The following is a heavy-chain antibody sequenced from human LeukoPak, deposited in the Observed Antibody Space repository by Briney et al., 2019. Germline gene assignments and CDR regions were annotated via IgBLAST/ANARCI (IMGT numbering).Heavy chain of an antibody. CDR1: GGSFSGYY. J-gene: IGHJ5*02. D-gene: IGHD3-10*01. CDR3: ARGRGVLLWFGESPYNWFDP. CDR2: INHSGST. Sequence: SETLSLTCAVYGGSFSGYYWSWIRQPPGKGLEWIGEINHSGSTNYNPSLKSRVTISVDTSKNQFSLKLSSVTAADTAVYYCARGRGVLLWFGESPYNWFDPWGQGTLVTVSS. V-gene: IGHV4-34*01.